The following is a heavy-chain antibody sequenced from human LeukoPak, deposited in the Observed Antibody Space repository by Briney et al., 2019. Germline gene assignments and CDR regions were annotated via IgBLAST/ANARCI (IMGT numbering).Heavy chain of an antibody. D-gene: IGHD6-19*01. CDR1: GFTFNRYG. J-gene: IGHJ4*02. CDR2: ISGSGGTT. Sequence: GGPLRLSCAASGFTFNRYGMSWVRQAPGKGLEWVSAISGSGGTTYYADSVKGRFTISRDNSKNTLYLQINSLRAEDTAVYYCAKDHLPGIVVADRDYWGQGTLVTVSS. V-gene: IGHV3-23*01. CDR3: AKDHLPGIVVADRDY.